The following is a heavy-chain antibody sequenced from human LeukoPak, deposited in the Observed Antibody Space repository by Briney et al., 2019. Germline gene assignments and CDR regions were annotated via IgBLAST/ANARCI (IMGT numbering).Heavy chain of an antibody. D-gene: IGHD2-2*01. J-gene: IGHJ4*02. CDR1: GGSISSGGYS. CDR2: IYHSGST. Sequence: SQTLSLTCAVSGGSISSGGYSWSWIRQPPGKGLEWIGYIYHSGSTYYNPSLKSRVTISVDRSKNQFSLKLSSVTAADTAVYYCARGGPDIVVVPAAHAYYFDYWGQGTLVTVSP. V-gene: IGHV4-30-2*01. CDR3: ARGGPDIVVVPAAHAYYFDY.